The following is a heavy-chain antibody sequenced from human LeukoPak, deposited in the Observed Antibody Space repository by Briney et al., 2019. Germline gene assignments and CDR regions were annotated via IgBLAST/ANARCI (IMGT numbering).Heavy chain of an antibody. Sequence: GASVKVSCTASGYTFNKFDINWVRQAPGQRPEWMGWISAYNGDTNYTQRLQGRVTMTTDTSTSTAYMELRSLRSDDTAVYYCARGTGLFDSSGYYFRYWGQGTLVAVSA. CDR2: ISAYNGDT. J-gene: IGHJ4*02. V-gene: IGHV1-18*01. CDR1: GYTFNKFD. D-gene: IGHD3-22*01. CDR3: ARGTGLFDSSGYYFRY.